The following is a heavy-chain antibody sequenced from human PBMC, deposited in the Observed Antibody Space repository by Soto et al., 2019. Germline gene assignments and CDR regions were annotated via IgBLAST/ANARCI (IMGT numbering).Heavy chain of an antibody. D-gene: IGHD6-19*01. J-gene: IGHJ6*02. CDR1: GFTFSSYG. V-gene: IGHV3-30*03. Sequence: GGSLRLSCAASGFTFSSYGMHWVRQAPGKGLEWVAVISYDGSNKYYADSVKGRFTISRDNSKNTLYLQMNSLRAEDTAVYYCATGGQWLVSYYYGMDVWGQGTTVTVSS. CDR2: ISYDGSNK. CDR3: ATGGQWLVSYYYGMDV.